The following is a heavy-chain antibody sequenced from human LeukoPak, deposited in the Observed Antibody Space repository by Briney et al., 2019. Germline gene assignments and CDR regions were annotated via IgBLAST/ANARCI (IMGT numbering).Heavy chain of an antibody. J-gene: IGHJ3*02. CDR3: ARAYSDYGNDAFDI. D-gene: IGHD5-12*01. CDR2: SHFTGAR. CDR1: GGSISEYH. V-gene: IGHV4-59*01. Sequence: SETLSLTCTVSGGSISEYHWTWIRQPPGKAPEWIGYSHFTGARNYNPSLKGRVTISLDTSKNQFSLKLSSVTAADTAINYCARAYSDYGNDAFDIWGQGTKVTVS.